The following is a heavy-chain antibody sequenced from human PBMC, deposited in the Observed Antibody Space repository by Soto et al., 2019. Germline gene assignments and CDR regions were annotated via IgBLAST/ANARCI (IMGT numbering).Heavy chain of an antibody. CDR3: ARAAGFWGGFDS. D-gene: IGHD3-16*01. CDR2: INSDGSST. CDR1: GFTFSNYW. Sequence: EVQLVESGGGLVQPGGSLRLSCAASGFTFSNYWMHWVRQAPGKGLVWVSRINSDGSSTTYADSVKGRFTISRDNAMNTLYLQMNSRRAEDTAVYYCARAAGFWGGFDSWGQGTMVTVSS. V-gene: IGHV3-74*01. J-gene: IGHJ3*02.